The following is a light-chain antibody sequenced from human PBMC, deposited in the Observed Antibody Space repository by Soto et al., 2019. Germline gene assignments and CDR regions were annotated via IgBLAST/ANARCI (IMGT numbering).Light chain of an antibody. Sequence: ALTQPASVSGSPGQSITISCTGTSSDVGGYDYVSWFQQYPGKAPELMIYDVSNRPSGISNRFSGSKSGNTASLTISGLQAEDEADYYCSSHTSSSTRVFGSGTKVTVL. CDR3: SSHTSSSTRV. J-gene: IGLJ1*01. CDR2: DVS. CDR1: SSDVGGYDY. V-gene: IGLV2-14*01.